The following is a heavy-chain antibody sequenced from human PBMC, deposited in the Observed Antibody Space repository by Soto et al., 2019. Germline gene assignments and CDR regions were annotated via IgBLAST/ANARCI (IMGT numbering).Heavy chain of an antibody. D-gene: IGHD6-13*01. CDR2: IIPLFGTT. CDR1: GGTFSTYP. CDR3: ARGATHGSSWYFWFDP. J-gene: IGHJ5*02. Sequence: QVQLVQSGAEVRMPGSSVKVSCKASGGTFSTYPINWVRQAPGQGLEWMGGIIPLFGTTNYAQKFKGRVTITADESTSTAYMELISLRAEDAAVYDFARGATHGSSWYFWFDPWGQGTLVTVSS. V-gene: IGHV1-69*01.